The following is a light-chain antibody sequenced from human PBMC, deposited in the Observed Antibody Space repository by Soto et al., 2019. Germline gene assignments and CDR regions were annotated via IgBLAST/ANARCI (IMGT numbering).Light chain of an antibody. CDR2: AVS. CDR3: QQSYRTPYT. CDR1: QSISKY. Sequence: DIQMTQSPSSLSASVGDRVTITSRASQSISKYLNWYQQKPGKAPSLLMYAVSSLQGGVPSRFSGSASGTNFSLTIAGLQREDFATYHCQQSYRTPYTFGQGTRLEIK. J-gene: IGKJ5*01. V-gene: IGKV1-39*01.